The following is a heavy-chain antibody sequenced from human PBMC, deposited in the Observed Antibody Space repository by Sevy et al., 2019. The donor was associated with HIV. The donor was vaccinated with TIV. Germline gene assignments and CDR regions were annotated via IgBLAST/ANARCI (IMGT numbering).Heavy chain of an antibody. J-gene: IGHJ6*02. V-gene: IGHV3-30*18. CDR3: AKDIGIAARLDSCYGMDV. CDR1: GFTFSSYG. D-gene: IGHD6-6*01. CDR2: ISYDGSNK. Sequence: GGSLRLSCAASGFTFSSYGMHWVRQAPGKGLEWVAVISYDGSNKYYADSVKGRFTISRDNSKNMLYLQMNSLRAEDTAVYYCAKDIGIAARLDSCYGMDVWGQGTTVTVSS.